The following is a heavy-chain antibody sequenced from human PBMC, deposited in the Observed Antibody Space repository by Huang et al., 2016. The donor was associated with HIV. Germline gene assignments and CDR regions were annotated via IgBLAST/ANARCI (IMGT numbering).Heavy chain of an antibody. CDR3: ARHREGPVAYYSGWGSHLNYMDV. CDR2: IYYKGST. D-gene: IGHD3-10*01. V-gene: IGHV4-39*01. J-gene: IGHJ6*03. Sequence: QLLLQESGPGLVKPSEALALTCAVSGGSIRSSDYHWGWIRQPPGKGLEWIGSIYYKGSTNYRPSLKGRVTIAVDTSKNLFFLNLTSMTAADTAVYYCARHREGPVAYYSGWGSHLNYMDVWGRGRTVVVSS. CDR1: GGSIRSSDYH.